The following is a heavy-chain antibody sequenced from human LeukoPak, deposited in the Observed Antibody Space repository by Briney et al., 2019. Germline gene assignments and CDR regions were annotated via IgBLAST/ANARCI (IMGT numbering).Heavy chain of an antibody. V-gene: IGHV4-4*07. Sequence: PSETLSLTCTVSGGSISSYYWSWIRQPAGKGLEWIGRIYTSGSTNYNPSLKSRVTMSVDTSKNQFSLKLGSVTAADTAVYYCARGYGSYSASYNWFDPWGQGTLVTVSS. CDR3: ARGYGSYSASYNWFDP. J-gene: IGHJ5*02. CDR1: GGSISSYY. D-gene: IGHD1-26*01. CDR2: IYTSGST.